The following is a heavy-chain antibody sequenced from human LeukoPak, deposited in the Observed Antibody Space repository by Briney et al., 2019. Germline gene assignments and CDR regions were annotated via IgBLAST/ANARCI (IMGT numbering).Heavy chain of an antibody. CDR1: GGSISSYY. CDR2: IYYSGRT. CDR3: ARVVWGYSYGYYFDY. D-gene: IGHD5-18*01. Sequence: SETLSLTCTVSGGSISSYYWSWVRQPPGKGLEWIGYIYYSGRTNYNPSLKSRVTISVDTSKDQFSLKLRSVTAADAAVYYCARVVWGYSYGYYFDYWGQGTLVTVSS. V-gene: IGHV4-59*01. J-gene: IGHJ4*02.